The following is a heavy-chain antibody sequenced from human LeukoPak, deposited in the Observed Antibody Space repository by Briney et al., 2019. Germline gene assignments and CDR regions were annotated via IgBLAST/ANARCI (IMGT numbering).Heavy chain of an antibody. Sequence: GGSLRLSCAASGFTLSSYWMSWVRQAPGEGLEWVANIKQDGSEKYYVDSVKGRFTISRDNAKNSLYLQMNSLRAEDTAVYYCARAAGSGYEYYFDYWGQGTLVTVYS. CDR2: IKQDGSEK. V-gene: IGHV3-7*01. D-gene: IGHD3-3*01. CDR3: ARAAGSGYEYYFDY. J-gene: IGHJ4*02. CDR1: GFTLSSYW.